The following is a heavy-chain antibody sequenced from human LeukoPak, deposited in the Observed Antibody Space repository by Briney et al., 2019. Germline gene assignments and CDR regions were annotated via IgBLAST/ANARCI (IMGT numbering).Heavy chain of an antibody. CDR3: TRRRGIGGFGSGSYSDY. J-gene: IGHJ4*02. V-gene: IGHV3-23*01. Sequence: GGSLRLSCAASGFTFSSYAMSWVRQAPGKGLEWVSALSGSGGNTYYADSVKGRFTISRDNSKSTLYLQMNSLRAEDTAVYYCTRRRGIGGFGSGSYSDYWGQGSLVTVSS. CDR1: GFTFSSYA. D-gene: IGHD3-10*01. CDR2: LSGSGGNT.